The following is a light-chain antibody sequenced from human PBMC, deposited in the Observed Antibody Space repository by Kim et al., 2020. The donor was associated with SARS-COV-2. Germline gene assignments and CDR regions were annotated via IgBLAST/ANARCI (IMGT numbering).Light chain of an antibody. CDR3: QQSYSTLL. Sequence: LSASVGDRVTITCRASQSISSYLNWYQQKPGKAPKLLIYAASSLQSGVPSRFSGSGSGTDFTLTISSLQPEDFVTYYCQQSYSTLLFGQGTKLEI. J-gene: IGKJ2*01. V-gene: IGKV1-39*01. CDR2: AAS. CDR1: QSISSY.